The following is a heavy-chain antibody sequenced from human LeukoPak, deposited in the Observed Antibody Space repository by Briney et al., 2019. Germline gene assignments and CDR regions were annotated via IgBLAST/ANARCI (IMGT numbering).Heavy chain of an antibody. J-gene: IGHJ6*03. CDR1: GFTVSSTY. Sequence: QSGGSLRLSCAASGFTVSSTYMSWVREAPGKGLKWVSVIYSGGSTYYSDSVKGRFTISRDNSKNTLFLQMNSLRAEDTAVYYCARGRGAYYFYMDVWGKGTTVTVSS. D-gene: IGHD3-16*01. CDR3: ARGRGAYYFYMDV. CDR2: IYSGGST. V-gene: IGHV3-53*01.